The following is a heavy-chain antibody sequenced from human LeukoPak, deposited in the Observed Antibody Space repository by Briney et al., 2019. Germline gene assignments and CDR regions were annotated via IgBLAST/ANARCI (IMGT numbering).Heavy chain of an antibody. D-gene: IGHD1-26*01. CDR2: VRGSGGTT. CDR1: GFTFTNYA. V-gene: IGHV3-23*01. Sequence: AGGSLRLSCAASGFTFTNYAMSWVRQAPGKGLEWVSSVRGSGGTTFYADSVKGRFTISRDNSKNTLYLQMNSLRAEDTAVYYCAKDLGVTTDFDYWGQGTLVTVSS. J-gene: IGHJ4*02. CDR3: AKDLGVTTDFDY.